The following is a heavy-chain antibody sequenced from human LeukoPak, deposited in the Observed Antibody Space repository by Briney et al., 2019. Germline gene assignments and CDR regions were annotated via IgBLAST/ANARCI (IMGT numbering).Heavy chain of an antibody. CDR3: TRAPLGGAGPFDF. J-gene: IGHJ4*02. V-gene: IGHV3-33*01. CDR1: GFTFSNYA. Sequence: PGGSLRLSCTTSGFTFSNYAMHWVRQAPDKGLEWVAAVWDAGTNTHYADSVMGRATISRDNSKKTVYLQMSSLRAEDTAVYYCTRAPLGGAGPFDFWGQGTLVTVSS. D-gene: IGHD6-13*01. CDR2: VWDAGTNT.